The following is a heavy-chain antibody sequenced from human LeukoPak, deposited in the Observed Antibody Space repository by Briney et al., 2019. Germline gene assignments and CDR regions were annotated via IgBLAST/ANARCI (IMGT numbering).Heavy chain of an antibody. Sequence: ASVKVSCKASGYTFTGYYMHWVRQAPGQGLEWMGWINPNSGGTNYAQKFQGRVTMTRDTSISTAYMELSRLRSDDTAVYYCARDVIPYSANFDYWGQGTLVTVSS. CDR3: ARDVIPYSANFDY. V-gene: IGHV1-2*02. CDR2: INPNSGGT. J-gene: IGHJ4*02. D-gene: IGHD1-26*01. CDR1: GYTFTGYY.